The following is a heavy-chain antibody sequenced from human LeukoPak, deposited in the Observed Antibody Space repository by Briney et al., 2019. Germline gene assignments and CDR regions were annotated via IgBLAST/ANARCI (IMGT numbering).Heavy chain of an antibody. Sequence: SETLSLTCTVSGGSISSYYWSWIRQPAGKGLEWIGRIYISGSTNYNPSLKSRVTMSVDTSKSQFSLELTSVIAADTAVYYCARETSTVTYRIFDYWGQGTLVTVSS. CDR3: ARETSTVTYRIFDY. CDR1: GGSISSYY. J-gene: IGHJ4*02. D-gene: IGHD4-17*01. CDR2: IYISGST. V-gene: IGHV4-4*07.